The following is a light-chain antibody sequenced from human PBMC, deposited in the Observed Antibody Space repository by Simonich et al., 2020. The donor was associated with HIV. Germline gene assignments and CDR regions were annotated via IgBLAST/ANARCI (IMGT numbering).Light chain of an antibody. V-gene: IGKV3-15*01. CDR3: QQYYNWPLT. J-gene: IGKJ4*01. CDR1: QSVSSN. CDR2: GAS. Sequence: EIVMTQSPATLSVSPGDTATLSCRASQSVSSNLAWYQQKPGQAPTLLIYGASTRAPGFPARFSGSGSGKEFTLTINSLQSEDFALYYCQQYYNWPLTFGGGTKVEI.